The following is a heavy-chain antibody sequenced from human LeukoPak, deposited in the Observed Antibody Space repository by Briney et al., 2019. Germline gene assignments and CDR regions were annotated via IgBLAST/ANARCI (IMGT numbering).Heavy chain of an antibody. CDR1: GYTFTSYG. CDR3: ARGYCSGGSCHILDYYYGMDV. CDR2: ISAYNGNT. D-gene: IGHD2-15*01. V-gene: IGHV1-18*01. J-gene: IGHJ6*02. Sequence: ASVKVSCKASGYTFTSYGISWVRQAPGQGLEWMGWISAYNGNTNYAQKLQGRVTMTTDTSTSTAYMELRSLRSDDTAAYYCARGYCSGGSCHILDYYYGMDVWGQGTTVTVSS.